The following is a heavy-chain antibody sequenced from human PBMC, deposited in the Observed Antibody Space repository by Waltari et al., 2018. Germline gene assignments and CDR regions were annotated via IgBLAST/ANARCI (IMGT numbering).Heavy chain of an antibody. J-gene: IGHJ4*02. D-gene: IGHD4-17*01. V-gene: IGHV3-30*04. CDR3: ARHDYGQYYFDY. CDR1: GFTFSRHS. Sequence: QVQLVESGGSVVQPGNSLTLSCTASGFTFSRHSMHWVRQAPGKGLEWVAIMLSDGRIDNYADSVKGRFTISRDNSKSTVYLQMNSLRPEDTAVYFCARHDYGQYYFDYWGQGTLVTVSS. CDR2: MLSDGRID.